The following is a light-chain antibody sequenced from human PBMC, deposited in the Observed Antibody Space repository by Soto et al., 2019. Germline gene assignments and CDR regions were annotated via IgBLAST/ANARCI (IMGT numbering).Light chain of an antibody. CDR1: QSVSNNY. CDR2: DAS. J-gene: IGKJ5*01. Sequence: EIVLTQSPGTLSLSPGERATLSCSPSQSVSNNYLAWYQQKPGQAPRLLIYDASNRATGIPARFSGSGSGTDFTLTISSLEPEDFAVYYCQQRSNWPITFGQGTRLEIK. CDR3: QQRSNWPIT. V-gene: IGKV3-11*01.